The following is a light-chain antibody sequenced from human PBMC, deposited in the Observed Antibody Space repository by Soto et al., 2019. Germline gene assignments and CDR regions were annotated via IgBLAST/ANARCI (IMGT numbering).Light chain of an antibody. CDR1: SSDVGVYNY. J-gene: IGLJ1*01. Sequence: QSALTQPASVSGSPGQSITISCTGTSSDVGVYNYVSWYQQHPGKAPKLMIYEVSNRPSGVSNRFSGSKSGNTASLTISGLQAEDEADYYCSSYTGSSTLDVFGTGTKGTVL. CDR3: SSYTGSSTLDV. V-gene: IGLV2-14*01. CDR2: EVS.